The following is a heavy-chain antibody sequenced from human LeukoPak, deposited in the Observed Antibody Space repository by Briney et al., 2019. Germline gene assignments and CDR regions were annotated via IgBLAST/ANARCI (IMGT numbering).Heavy chain of an antibody. CDR1: GFTFSSYA. CDR2: ISYDGSNK. D-gene: IGHD3-3*01. Sequence: PGGSLRLSCAASGFTFSSYAMHWVRQAPRKGLEWVAVISYDGSNKYYADSVKGRFTISRDNSKNTLYLQMNSLRAEDTAVYYCARGLYYDFWSGYSGFDYWGQGTLVTVSS. CDR3: ARGLYYDFWSGYSGFDY. J-gene: IGHJ4*02. V-gene: IGHV3-30*01.